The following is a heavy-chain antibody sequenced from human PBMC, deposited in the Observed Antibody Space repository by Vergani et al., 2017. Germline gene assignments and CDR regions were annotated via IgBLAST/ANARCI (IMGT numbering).Heavy chain of an antibody. V-gene: IGHV4-38-2*02. D-gene: IGHD3-16*01. CDR3: AREFWVSQGVGAFET. CDR2: FFHSGSA. Sequence: QVQLQESGPGLVKPSETLSLTCSVSGYSISRGHYWGWIRQPPGKGLEWIATFFHSGSAYYNLSLRRRVTISVETSENQFSLRLTTLTAAATAVYYCAREFWVSQGVGAFETWGRGTEVSVSS. CDR1: GYSISRGHY. J-gene: IGHJ3*02.